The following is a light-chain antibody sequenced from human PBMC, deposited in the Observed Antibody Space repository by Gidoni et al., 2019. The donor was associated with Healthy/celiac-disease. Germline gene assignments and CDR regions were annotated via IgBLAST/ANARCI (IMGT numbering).Light chain of an antibody. Sequence: EIVLTQSPGTLSLSPGERATLSCRASQSVSSSYLDWYQQTPGPAPRLLIYGASRRATGIPDRFSGSGSGTDFTLTISRLEPEDFAVYYCQQYGSSPRITFXXXTRLEIK. CDR2: GAS. J-gene: IGKJ5*01. CDR3: QQYGSSPRIT. V-gene: IGKV3-20*01. CDR1: QSVSSSY.